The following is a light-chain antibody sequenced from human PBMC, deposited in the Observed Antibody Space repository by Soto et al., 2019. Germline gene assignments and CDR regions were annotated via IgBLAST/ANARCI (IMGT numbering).Light chain of an antibody. CDR1: QGIGAT. CDR2: ATS. J-gene: IGKJ4*01. V-gene: IGKV3D-15*01. CDR3: QQYYKWPLT. Sequence: EFVMTQSPATLSVSPGEGATLYCRASQGIGATLAWYQHKAGQTPRLLIFATSTRATGIAARFSGSGSGTEFTLTISSLQSDDFAVFYCQQYYKWPLTFGGGTKVDIK.